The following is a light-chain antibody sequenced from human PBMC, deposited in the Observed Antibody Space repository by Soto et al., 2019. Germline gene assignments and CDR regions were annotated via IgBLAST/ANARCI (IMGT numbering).Light chain of an antibody. Sequence: EIVMTQSPATLSVSSGERVTLSCRASQSVGSNLAWYQQKLGQAPRLLIYGASTRATGIPARFSGSRSGTEFTLAISSLQSEDFAVYYCQQYNDWPITFGGGTKVEIK. V-gene: IGKV3-15*01. J-gene: IGKJ4*01. CDR2: GAS. CDR1: QSVGSN. CDR3: QQYNDWPIT.